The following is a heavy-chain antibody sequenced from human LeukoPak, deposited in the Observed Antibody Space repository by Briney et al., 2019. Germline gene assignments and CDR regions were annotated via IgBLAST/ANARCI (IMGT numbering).Heavy chain of an antibody. CDR2: ISWNSGSI. CDR1: GFTFDDYA. D-gene: IGHD3-22*01. Sequence: PGGSLRLSCAASGFTFDDYAMHWVRQAPGKGLEWVSGISWNSGSIGYADSVKGRFTISRDNAKNSLYLQMNGLRAEDTALYYCAKDYYYDSSGYGPFDYWGQGTLVTVSS. V-gene: IGHV3-9*01. CDR3: AKDYYYDSSGYGPFDY. J-gene: IGHJ4*02.